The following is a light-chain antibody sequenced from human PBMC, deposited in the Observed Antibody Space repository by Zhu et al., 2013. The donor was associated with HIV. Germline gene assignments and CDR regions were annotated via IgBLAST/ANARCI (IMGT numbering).Light chain of an antibody. J-gene: IGLJ1*01. CDR1: RLGDKF. CDR3: QAWDSSSYV. Sequence: SYELTQTPSVSVSPGQTASITCSGDRLGDKFVYWYQQKPGQPPILVIDEDDKRPSGIPERFSGSNSGNTATLTIRGTQAMDEADYYCQAWDSSSYVFGPWDQGH. V-gene: IGLV3-1*01. CDR2: EDD.